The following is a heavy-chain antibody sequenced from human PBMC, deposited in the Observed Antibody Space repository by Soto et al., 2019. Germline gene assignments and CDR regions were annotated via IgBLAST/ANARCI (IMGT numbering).Heavy chain of an antibody. Sequence: ASVKVSCKASGGTFSSYAISWVRQAPGQGLEWMGWINAGNGNTKYSQKFQGRVTITRDTSASTAYMELSSLRSEDTAVYYCASTYYGPDYYYGMDVWGQGTTVTVSS. D-gene: IGHD1-26*01. CDR1: GGTFSSYA. V-gene: IGHV1-3*01. J-gene: IGHJ6*02. CDR3: ASTYYGPDYYYGMDV. CDR2: INAGNGNT.